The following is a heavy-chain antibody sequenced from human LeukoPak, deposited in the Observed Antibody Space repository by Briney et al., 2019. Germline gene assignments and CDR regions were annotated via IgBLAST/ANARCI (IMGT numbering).Heavy chain of an antibody. V-gene: IGHV3-7*01. Sequence: GGSLRLSYAASGFTFSSYWMSWVRQAPGKGLEWVANIKQDGSEKYYVDSVKGRFTISRDNAKNSLYLQMNSLRAEDTAVYYCARLPGYSSSWGYYYYYYYMDVWGKGTTVTISS. CDR2: IKQDGSEK. D-gene: IGHD6-13*01. J-gene: IGHJ6*03. CDR3: ARLPGYSSSWGYYYYYYYMDV. CDR1: GFTFSSYW.